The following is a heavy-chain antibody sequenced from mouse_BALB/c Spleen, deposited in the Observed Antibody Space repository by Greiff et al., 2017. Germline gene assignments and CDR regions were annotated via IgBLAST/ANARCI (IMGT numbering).Heavy chain of an antibody. CDR1: GYAFTNYL. D-gene: IGHD1-1*01. CDR2: INPGSGGT. J-gene: IGHJ4*01. V-gene: IGHV1-54*01. CDR3: ARYLTTVDAMDY. Sequence: VQLQQSGAELVRPGTSVKVPCKASGYAFTNYLIEWVKQRPGQGLEWIGVINPGSGGTNYNEKFKGKATLTADKSSSTAYMQLSSLTSDDSAVYFCARYLTTVDAMDYWGQGTSVTVSS.